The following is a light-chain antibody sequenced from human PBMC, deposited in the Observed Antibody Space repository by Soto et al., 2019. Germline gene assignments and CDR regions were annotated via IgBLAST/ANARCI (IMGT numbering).Light chain of an antibody. CDR1: QDLIKY. Sequence: DIQMTQSPSSLSASVGDRVTMTCHASQDLIKYLSWYQQKPGKAPKLLLYDASNLETGGPSRFSGGGSGTDFTLTISSLQPEDIATYYCQQYDSFPLSFGGGTKVEIK. CDR3: QQYDSFPLS. J-gene: IGKJ4*01. V-gene: IGKV1-33*01. CDR2: DAS.